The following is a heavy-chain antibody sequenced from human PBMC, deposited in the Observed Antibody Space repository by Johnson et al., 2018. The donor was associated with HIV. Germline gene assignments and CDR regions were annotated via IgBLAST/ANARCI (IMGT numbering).Heavy chain of an antibody. Sequence: VQLVEPGGGVVQPGRSLRLSCSASGFTFSSYAMSWVRQAPGQGLEWFSAISGSGGSTYYADSVKGRFTLSRDNSKNTLYLQMTSLRAEDTAVSYCAKRTQGPYGPNDAFDIWSQGTMVTVSS. CDR2: ISGSGGST. CDR1: GFTFSSYA. CDR3: AKRTQGPYGPNDAFDI. D-gene: IGHD3-10*01. V-gene: IGHV3-23*04. J-gene: IGHJ3*02.